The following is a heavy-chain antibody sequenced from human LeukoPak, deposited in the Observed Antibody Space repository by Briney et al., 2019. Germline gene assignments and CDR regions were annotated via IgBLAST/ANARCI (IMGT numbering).Heavy chain of an antibody. D-gene: IGHD3-3*01. CDR3: ARHRVDYNFWSGYSRYYYYGMDV. J-gene: IGHJ6*02. CDR1: GGSISSYY. Sequence: SETLSLTCTVSGGSISSYYWSWIRQPSGKGLEWIGYIYYSGSTNYNPSLKSRVTISVDTSKNQFSLKLSPVSAADTAVYYCARHRVDYNFWSGYSRYYYYGMDVWGQGTTVTVSS. V-gene: IGHV4-59*08. CDR2: IYYSGST.